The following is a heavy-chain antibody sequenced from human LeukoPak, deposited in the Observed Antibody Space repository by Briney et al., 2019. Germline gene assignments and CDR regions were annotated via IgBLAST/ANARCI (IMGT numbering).Heavy chain of an antibody. CDR1: GGSISSYY. Sequence: PSETLSLTCTVSGGSISSYYWSWIRQPAGKGLEWIGRIYTSGSTNYNPSLKSRVTMSVDTSKNQFSLKLSSVTAADTAVYYCARDPRITIFGVAPGYWGQETLVTVSS. CDR2: IYTSGST. J-gene: IGHJ4*02. CDR3: ARDPRITIFGVAPGY. D-gene: IGHD3-3*01. V-gene: IGHV4-4*07.